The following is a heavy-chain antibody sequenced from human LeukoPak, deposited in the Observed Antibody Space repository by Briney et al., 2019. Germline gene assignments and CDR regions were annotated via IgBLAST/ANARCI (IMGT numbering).Heavy chain of an antibody. CDR3: ARDRWSSSSSEGTFDI. D-gene: IGHD6-6*01. Sequence: ASVKVSCKASGGTFSSYAISWVRQAPGQGLEWMGGIIPIFGTANYAQKFQGRVTMTTDTSTSTGYMELRSLRSDDTAVYYCARDRWSSSSSEGTFDIWGQGTMVIVSS. V-gene: IGHV1-69*05. CDR1: GGTFSSYA. CDR2: IIPIFGTA. J-gene: IGHJ3*02.